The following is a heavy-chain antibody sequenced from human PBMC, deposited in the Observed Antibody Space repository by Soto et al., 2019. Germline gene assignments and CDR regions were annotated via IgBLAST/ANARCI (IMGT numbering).Heavy chain of an antibody. CDR2: ISSSSSYI. CDR1: GFTFRGYS. J-gene: IGHJ6*02. Sequence: PGGSLRLSCAACGFTFRGYSMNWVRQAPGKGLEWVSSISSSSSYIYYADSVKGRFTISRDNAKNSLYLQMNSLRAEDTAVYYCAXGLLNAEFYYYYYGMDVWGQGTTVTVSS. D-gene: IGHD2-21*02. CDR3: AXGLLNAEFYYYYYGMDV. V-gene: IGHV3-21*01.